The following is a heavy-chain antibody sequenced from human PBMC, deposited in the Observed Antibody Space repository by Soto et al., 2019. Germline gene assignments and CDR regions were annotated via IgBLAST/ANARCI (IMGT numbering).Heavy chain of an antibody. V-gene: IGHV4-39*01. CDR1: GGSISSSSYY. CDR3: ARLVKMQTDTDYYGSGSYYNAFDI. CDR2: IYYSGST. J-gene: IGHJ3*02. Sequence: QLQLQESGPGLVKPSETLSLTCTVSGGSISSSSYYWGWLRQPPGQGLEWIGCIYYSGSTYYNPYLKSQVTISDHTSKNQFSRTLSSVTAADTDVYYCARLVKMQTDTDYYGSGSYYNAFDIWGQGTMVTVSS. D-gene: IGHD3-10*01.